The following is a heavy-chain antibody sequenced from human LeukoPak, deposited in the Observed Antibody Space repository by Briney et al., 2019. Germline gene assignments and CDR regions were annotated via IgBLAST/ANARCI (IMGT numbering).Heavy chain of an antibody. Sequence: SETLSLTCTVSGGSISSYYWSWIRQPAGKGLEWIGRIYTSGSTNYNPSLKSRVTMLVDTSKNQFSLKLSSVTAADTAVYYCARDQVLPAAPGNAFDIWGQGTMVTVSS. CDR2: IYTSGST. CDR3: ARDQVLPAAPGNAFDI. CDR1: GGSISSYY. J-gene: IGHJ3*02. V-gene: IGHV4-4*07. D-gene: IGHD2-2*01.